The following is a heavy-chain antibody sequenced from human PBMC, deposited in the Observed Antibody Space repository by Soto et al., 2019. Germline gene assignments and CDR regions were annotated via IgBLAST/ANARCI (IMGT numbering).Heavy chain of an antibody. CDR3: ARGGGVGVAGSAAFDM. CDR2: INPATGAA. J-gene: IGHJ3*02. CDR1: GYPVTAYY. Sequence: QLHLVQSGAVVKKPGASVTVSCSASGYPVTAYYMHWVRQAPGRGLEWMGGINPATGAAKYTQTFQGRVTMTGETSTSTVFMELSGLTSEDTAVFYGARGGGVGVAGSAAFDMWGQGTLVTVSS. D-gene: IGHD6-19*01. V-gene: IGHV1-2*02.